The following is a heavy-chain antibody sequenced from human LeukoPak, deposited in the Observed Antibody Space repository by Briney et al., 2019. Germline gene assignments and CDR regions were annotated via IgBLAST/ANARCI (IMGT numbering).Heavy chain of an antibody. CDR1: GFTFSSYG. Sequence: GGSLRLSCAASGFTFSSYGMHWVRQAPGKGLEWVAVISYDGSNKYYADSVKGRFTISRDNSKNTLYLQMNSMRAEDTAVYYCAKDPSYGWSYFDYWGQGTLVTVSS. V-gene: IGHV3-30*18. CDR3: AKDPSYGWSYFDY. CDR2: ISYDGSNK. D-gene: IGHD5-18*01. J-gene: IGHJ4*02.